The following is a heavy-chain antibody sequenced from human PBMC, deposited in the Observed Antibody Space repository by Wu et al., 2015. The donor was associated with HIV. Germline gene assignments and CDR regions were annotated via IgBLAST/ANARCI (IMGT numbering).Heavy chain of an antibody. CDR3: ARDLFVRRDSGWYSFGY. D-gene: IGHD6-19*01. CDR2: ISPYNGNT. V-gene: IGHV1-18*01. CDR1: GYTFDSYG. J-gene: IGHJ4*02. Sequence: QVQLVQSGAEVKKPGASVKVSCKSSGYTFDSYGITWVRQVPGQGLEWMGWISPYNGNTKYAQKLQGRVTMTTDTSTSTAYMELRSLRFDDTAVYYCARDLFVRRDSGWYSFGYWGQGTLVTVSS.